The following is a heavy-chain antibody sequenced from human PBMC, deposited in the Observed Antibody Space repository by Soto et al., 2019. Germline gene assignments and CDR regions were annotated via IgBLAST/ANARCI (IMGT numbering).Heavy chain of an antibody. CDR2: TYYRSRWYN. V-gene: IGHV6-1*01. Sequence: PSQTLSLTCAISGDSVSSNSAAWNWIRQSPSRGLEWLGRTYYRSRWYNDYAVSVKSRITVNPDTSKNQFSLHLNSVTPEDTAVYYCAKDLRYYDFWSGYYFPGYGTDVWGQGTTVTVSS. CDR3: AKDLRYYDFWSGYYFPGYGTDV. D-gene: IGHD3-3*01. CDR1: GDSVSSNSAA. J-gene: IGHJ6*02.